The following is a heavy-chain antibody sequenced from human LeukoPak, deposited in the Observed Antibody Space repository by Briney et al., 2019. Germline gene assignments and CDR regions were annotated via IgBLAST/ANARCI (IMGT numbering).Heavy chain of an antibody. CDR3: ARIIVATIPNSFEIDY. CDR2: INHSGST. D-gene: IGHD5-12*01. Sequence: SETLSLTCAVYGGSFSGYYWSWIRQPPGKGLEWIGEINHSGSTNYNPSLKSRVTISVDTSKNQFSLKLSSVTAADTAVYYCARIIVATIPNSFEIDYWGQGTLVTVSS. CDR1: GGSFSGYY. V-gene: IGHV4-34*01. J-gene: IGHJ4*02.